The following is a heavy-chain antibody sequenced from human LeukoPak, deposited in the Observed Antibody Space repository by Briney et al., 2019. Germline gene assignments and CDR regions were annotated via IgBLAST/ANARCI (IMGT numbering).Heavy chain of an antibody. J-gene: IGHJ4*02. V-gene: IGHV1-24*01. CDR2: FDPEDGET. CDR3: ATHSFNGVDIVAVPYYFDY. Sequence: ASVKVSCKVSGYTLTELSMHWVRQAPGKGLEWMGGFDPEDGETIYAQKFQGRVTMTEDTSTDTAYMELSSLRSEDTAVYYCATHSFNGVDIVAVPYYFDYWGQGTLVTVSS. D-gene: IGHD5-12*01. CDR1: GYTLTELS.